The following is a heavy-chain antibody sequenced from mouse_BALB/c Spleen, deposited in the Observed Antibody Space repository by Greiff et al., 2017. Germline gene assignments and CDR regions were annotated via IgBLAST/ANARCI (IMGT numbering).Heavy chain of an antibody. J-gene: IGHJ2*01. D-gene: IGHD2-14*01. Sequence: EVQGVESGAELVKPGASVKLSCTASGFNIKDTYMHWVKQRPEQGLEWIGRIDPANGNTKYDPKFQGKATITADTSSNTAYLQLSSLTSEDTAVYYCARSEVRRGDYFDYWGQGTTLTVSS. CDR1: GFNIKDTY. CDR2: IDPANGNT. CDR3: ARSEVRRGDYFDY. V-gene: IGHV14-3*02.